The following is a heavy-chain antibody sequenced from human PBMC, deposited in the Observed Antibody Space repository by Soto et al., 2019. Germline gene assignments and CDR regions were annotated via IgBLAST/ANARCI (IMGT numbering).Heavy chain of an antibody. Sequence: SETLSLTCTVSGGSISSGGYYWSWIRQHPGKGLEWIGYIYYSGSTYYNPSLKSRVTISVDTSKNQFSLKLSSVTAADTAVYYCARAPLRLGELSFWFFDYWGQGTLVTVSS. V-gene: IGHV4-31*03. CDR3: ARAPLRLGELSFWFFDY. CDR1: GGSISSGGYY. D-gene: IGHD3-16*02. J-gene: IGHJ4*02. CDR2: IYYSGST.